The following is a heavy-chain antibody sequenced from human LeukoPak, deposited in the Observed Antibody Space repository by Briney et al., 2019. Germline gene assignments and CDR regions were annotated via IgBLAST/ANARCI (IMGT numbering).Heavy chain of an antibody. V-gene: IGHV4-61*01. D-gene: IGHD6-13*01. Sequence: SETLSLTCTVSGGSISSSSYYWSWIRQPPGKGLEWIGYIYYSGSTNYNPSLKSRVTISVDTSKNQFSLKLSSVTAADTAVYYCARGRIAAAGTPFDYWGQGTLVTGSS. J-gene: IGHJ4*02. CDR3: ARGRIAAAGTPFDY. CDR2: IYYSGST. CDR1: GGSISSSSYY.